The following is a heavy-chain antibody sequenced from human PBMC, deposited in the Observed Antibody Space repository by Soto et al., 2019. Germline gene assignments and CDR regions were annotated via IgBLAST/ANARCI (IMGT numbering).Heavy chain of an antibody. J-gene: IGHJ3*02. CDR2: INAGNGNT. D-gene: IGHD3-22*01. CDR3: ARGTYYYYISFYYPVNAAFYT. V-gene: IGHV1-3*01. CDR1: GYTFTSYA. Sequence: ASVKVSCKASGYTFTSYAMHWVRQAPGQRLEWMGWINAGNGNTKYSQKFQGRVTITRDTSASTAYMELSSLRSEDTAVYYCARGTYYYYISFYYPVNAAFYTWGQRAMVTVS.